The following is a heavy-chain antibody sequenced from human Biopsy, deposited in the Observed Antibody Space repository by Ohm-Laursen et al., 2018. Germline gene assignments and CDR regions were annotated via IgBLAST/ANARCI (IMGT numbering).Heavy chain of an antibody. CDR3: ARVLLPAAAVHYGMDV. V-gene: IGHV3-21*01. D-gene: IGHD2-2*01. CDR1: GLTFSRYS. J-gene: IGHJ6*02. CDR2: ISSSSNFI. Sequence: SLRLSCAASGLTFSRYSMHWVRQAPGKGLEWVSSISSSSNFIYYGDSVKGRLTTSRDNAKNSLYLQMNSLRAEDTAVYYCARVLLPAAAVHYGMDVWGQGTTVTVSS.